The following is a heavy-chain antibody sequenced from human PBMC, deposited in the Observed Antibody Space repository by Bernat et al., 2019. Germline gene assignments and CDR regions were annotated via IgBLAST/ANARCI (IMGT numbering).Heavy chain of an antibody. CDR2: IYSGGST. V-gene: IGHV3-53*01. CDR3: ASIDILTGLRYYMDV. J-gene: IGHJ6*03. Sequence: EVQLVESGGGLIQPGGSLRLSCAASGFTVSSNYMSWVRQAPGKGLEWVSVIYSGGSTYYADSVKGRFTISRDNSKNTLYLQMNSLRAEDTAVYYCASIDILTGLRYYMDVWGKGTTVTVSS. CDR1: GFTVSSNY. D-gene: IGHD3-9*01.